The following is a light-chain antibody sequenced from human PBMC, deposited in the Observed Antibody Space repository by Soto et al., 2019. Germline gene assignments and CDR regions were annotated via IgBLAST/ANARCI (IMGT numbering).Light chain of an antibody. Sequence: DIQMTQSPSSLSASVGDRVTITCRASQSISSYLNWYQQKPGKAPKLLIYAASSLQSGVPSRFSGSGSGTDFPLTISSLQPEDFATYYCQQSYSTPRTFGQGTKVEI. CDR3: QQSYSTPRT. J-gene: IGKJ1*01. V-gene: IGKV1-39*01. CDR1: QSISSY. CDR2: AAS.